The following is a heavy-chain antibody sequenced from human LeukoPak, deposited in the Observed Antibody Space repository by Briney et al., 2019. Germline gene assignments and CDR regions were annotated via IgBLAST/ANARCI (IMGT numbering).Heavy chain of an antibody. CDR1: GGSISSYY. CDR2: IYHSGST. J-gene: IGHJ4*02. CDR3: AREPIGYCSGGSCQVLPFDY. Sequence: PSETLSLTCTVSGGSISSYYWSWIRQPAGKGLEWIGSIYHSGSTYYNPSLKSRVTISVDTSKNQFSLKLSSVTAADTAVYYCAREPIGYCSGGSCQVLPFDYWGQGTLVTVSS. V-gene: IGHV4-4*07. D-gene: IGHD2-15*01.